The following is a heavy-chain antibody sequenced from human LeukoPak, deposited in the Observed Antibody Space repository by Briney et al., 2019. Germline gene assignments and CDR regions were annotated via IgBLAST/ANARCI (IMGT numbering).Heavy chain of an antibody. CDR3: ARHKSTSRTFDY. D-gene: IGHD2-2*01. CDR2: INHSGST. V-gene: IGHV4-34*01. Sequence: SETLSLTCAVYGGSFSGYYWSWIRQPPGKGLEWIGEINHSGSTNYNPSLKSRVTISVDTSKNQFSLKLSSVTAADTAVYYCARHKSTSRTFDYWGQGTLVTVSS. CDR1: GGSFSGYY. J-gene: IGHJ4*02.